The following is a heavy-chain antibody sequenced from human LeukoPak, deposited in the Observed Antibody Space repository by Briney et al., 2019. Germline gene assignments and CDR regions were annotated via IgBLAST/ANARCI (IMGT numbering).Heavy chain of an antibody. D-gene: IGHD6-6*01. CDR3: ARESSSLLARDY. Sequence: GGSLRLSCAASGFTFSSYWMHWVRQAPGKGLGWVSRINSDGSSTSYADSVKGRFTISRDNAKNTLYLQMNSLRAEDTAVYYCARESSSLLARDYWGQGTLVTVSS. V-gene: IGHV3-74*01. J-gene: IGHJ4*02. CDR1: GFTFSSYW. CDR2: INSDGSST.